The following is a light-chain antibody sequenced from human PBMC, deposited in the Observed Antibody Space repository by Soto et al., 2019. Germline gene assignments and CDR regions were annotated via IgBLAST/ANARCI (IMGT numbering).Light chain of an antibody. CDR3: QQFNSYPIT. Sequence: AIHLTQSPSSLSASVGDRVTITCRASQDIRGALAWYQQKPGKAPKILIYDVSTLECGVPSRFSGSSSGTDFTLTISSLQPVDFATYYCQQFNSYPITFGQGTRLEIK. CDR2: DVS. J-gene: IGKJ5*01. V-gene: IGKV1-13*02. CDR1: QDIRGA.